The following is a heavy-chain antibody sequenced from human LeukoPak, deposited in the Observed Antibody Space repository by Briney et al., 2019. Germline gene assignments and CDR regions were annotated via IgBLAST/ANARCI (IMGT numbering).Heavy chain of an antibody. CDR2: ITTSATST. Sequence: GGSLRLSCAASGLTFSNYAMSWVRQAPGKGLEWVSSITTSATSTYYADSVKGRFTISRDNSKNTLYLQMNSLRIEDTAVYYCARDVAYCGGDCGAFDIWGQGTMVTVSS. J-gene: IGHJ3*02. CDR3: ARDVAYCGGDCGAFDI. V-gene: IGHV3-23*01. D-gene: IGHD2-21*02. CDR1: GLTFSNYA.